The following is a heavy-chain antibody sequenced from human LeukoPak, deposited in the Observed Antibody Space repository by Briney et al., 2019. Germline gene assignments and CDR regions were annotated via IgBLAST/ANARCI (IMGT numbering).Heavy chain of an antibody. CDR1: ECRVTSYW. CDR2: LYPGDSDT. J-gene: IGHJ5*02. V-gene: IGHV5-51*01. D-gene: IGHD2-2*02. Sequence: GESLKISCRGSECRVTSYWIGWVRQMPGKGMEWRGILYPGDSDTRYSPSFQGQVTIPADKSISTAYLQWSSLKASDTAMYYCARHTEYCSSTSCYTGGDNWFDPWGQGSLVTVCS. CDR3: ARHTEYCSSTSCYTGGDNWFDP.